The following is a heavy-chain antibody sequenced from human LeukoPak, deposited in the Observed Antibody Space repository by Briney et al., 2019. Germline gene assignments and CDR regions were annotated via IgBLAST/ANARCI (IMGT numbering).Heavy chain of an antibody. Sequence: PSETLSLTCTVSGGSISNSNYYWGWIRQPPGKGLEWIGNIYYSGSTYYNESLESRVTISIDTSKNQFSLKLNSVTAADTAMYYCAKSGGYGLIDYWGQGTLVTVSS. V-gene: IGHV4-39*01. J-gene: IGHJ4*02. CDR2: IYYSGST. CDR1: GGSISNSNYY. D-gene: IGHD1-26*01. CDR3: AKSGGYGLIDY.